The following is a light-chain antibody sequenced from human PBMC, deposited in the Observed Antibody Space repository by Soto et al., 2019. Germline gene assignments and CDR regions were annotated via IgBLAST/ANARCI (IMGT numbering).Light chain of an antibody. V-gene: IGKV1-5*01. CDR1: QSISSY. CDR3: QQYYRSSIT. CDR2: DAS. J-gene: IGKJ5*01. Sequence: DIQMTQSPSPLSASVGDRVTITCRASQSISSYLNWYQQKPGKAPKLLIYDASTLERGVPSRFSGTGSGTEFTLTISSLQPDDFATYYCQQYYRSSITFGQGTRLEIK.